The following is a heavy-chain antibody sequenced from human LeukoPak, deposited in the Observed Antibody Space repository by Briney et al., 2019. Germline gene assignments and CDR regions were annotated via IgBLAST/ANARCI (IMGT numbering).Heavy chain of an antibody. CDR1: GFTFDDYA. V-gene: IGHV3-9*01. J-gene: IGHJ5*02. D-gene: IGHD6-13*01. CDR2: ISWNSGSI. Sequence: GRSLRLSCAASGFTFDDYAMHWVRQGPGKGLEWVSGISWNSGSIGYADSVKGRFTISRDNAKNSLYLQMNSPRAEDTALYYCAKDRGAAGTGLGFDPWGQGTLVTVSS. CDR3: AKDRGAAGTGLGFDP.